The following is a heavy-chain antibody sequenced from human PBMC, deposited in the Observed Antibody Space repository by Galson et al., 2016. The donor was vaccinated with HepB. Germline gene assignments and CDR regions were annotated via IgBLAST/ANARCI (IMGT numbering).Heavy chain of an antibody. J-gene: IGHJ5*02. CDR3: ARVAITVYFIRHWFDP. CDR2: ISAGNANT. CDR1: GFTFSNYG. D-gene: IGHD2-8*01. Sequence: SVKVSCKASGFTFSNYGIHWVRQAPGQSLEWMGWISAGNANTKYSQKFQGRLTITKYSSAQTSYLELSSLKSEDTTIYYCARVAITVYFIRHWFDPWGQGTRVTVSS. V-gene: IGHV1-3*01.